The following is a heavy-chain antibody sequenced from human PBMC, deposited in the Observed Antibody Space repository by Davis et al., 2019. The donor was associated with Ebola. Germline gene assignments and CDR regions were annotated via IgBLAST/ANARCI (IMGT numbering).Heavy chain of an antibody. Sequence: LSLTCAASGFTFSTHAMIWVRQAPGKGLEWVSGISGSGGSTYYADSVKGRFTIPRDNSNNTLYLQMNSLRAEDTALYYCACGDGRGSSYDMDVWGQGTTVTVSS. V-gene: IGHV3-23*01. D-gene: IGHD6-6*01. CDR2: ISGSGGST. J-gene: IGHJ6*02. CDR3: ACGDGRGSSYDMDV. CDR1: GFTFSTHA.